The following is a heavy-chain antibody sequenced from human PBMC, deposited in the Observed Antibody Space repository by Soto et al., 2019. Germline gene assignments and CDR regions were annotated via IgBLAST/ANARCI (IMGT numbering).Heavy chain of an antibody. J-gene: IGHJ5*02. CDR1: GYTFIDYY. V-gene: IGHV1-2*02. Sequence: QVQLVQSGAEVKKPGASVKVSCEASGYTFIDYYMHWVRQAPGQGFEWMGRISPKSGGTNYAQKFQGRVTMTWDTSLNTAYMELSSLMSEDTAVYYCAREHDSGSQYPIAWFDPWGQGTLVTVSS. CDR3: AREHDSGSQYPIAWFDP. CDR2: ISPKSGGT. D-gene: IGHD1-26*01.